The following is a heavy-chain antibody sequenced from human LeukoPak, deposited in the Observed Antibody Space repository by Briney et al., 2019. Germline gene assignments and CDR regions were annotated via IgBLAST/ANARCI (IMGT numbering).Heavy chain of an antibody. D-gene: IGHD6-19*01. Sequence: GGSLRLSCEVSGFTLSSYSMTWVRHAPGKGLEWVSSFRSSGRDIIYGDSVRRRFTIARDDAKNSLYLQMNSLRAEDTAVYYCARGPGIAVAPLQHWGQGTLVTVSS. CDR1: GFTLSSYS. CDR3: ARGPGIAVAPLQH. J-gene: IGHJ1*01. CDR2: FRSSGRDI. V-gene: IGHV3-21*01.